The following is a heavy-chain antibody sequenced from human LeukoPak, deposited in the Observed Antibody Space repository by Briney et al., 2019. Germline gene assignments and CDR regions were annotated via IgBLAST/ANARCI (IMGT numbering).Heavy chain of an antibody. J-gene: IGHJ5*02. CDR2: ITRIEGST. CDR3: VTVGMTSIWSYLRFDP. CDR1: GFHFSTNS. D-gene: IGHD1-26*01. V-gene: IGHV3-64D*08. Sequence: RAGGPLRHSCSPSGFHFSTNSMHELRQAPPKGLQFVSAITRIEGSTYYEDSVKGRFTISQDNSKYTLYLQMGSLRAEDSVVYYCVTVGMTSIWSYLRFDPRGQGTLVSVSS.